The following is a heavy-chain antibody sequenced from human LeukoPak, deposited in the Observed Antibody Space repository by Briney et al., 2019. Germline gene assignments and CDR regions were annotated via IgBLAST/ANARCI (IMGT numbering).Heavy chain of an antibody. V-gene: IGHV1-46*01. Sequence: ASVKVSCKASGYTFTRNFMHWVRQAPGHGLEWMGVFNPSGGSATYSQNFQGRVTMTRDTSTSTVYMEMSSLRAEDTAVYYCAASTKHPAMVDYWGQGTLVTVSS. CDR3: AASTKHPAMVDY. D-gene: IGHD5-18*01. J-gene: IGHJ4*02. CDR1: GYTFTRNF. CDR2: FNPSGGSA.